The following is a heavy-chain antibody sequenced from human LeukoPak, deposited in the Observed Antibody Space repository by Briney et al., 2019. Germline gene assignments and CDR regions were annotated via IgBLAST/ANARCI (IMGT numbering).Heavy chain of an antibody. CDR2: INPNSGGT. J-gene: IGHJ3*02. CDR3: ASGYCSGGSCYSRAFDI. Sequence: ASVKVSCKASGYTFTAYYMHWVRQAPGQGLEWMGWINPNSGGTNYAQKFQGRVTMTRDTSISTAYMELSRLRSDDTAVYYCASGYCSGGSCYSRAFDIWGQGTMVTVSS. V-gene: IGHV1-2*02. CDR1: GYTFTAYY. D-gene: IGHD2-15*01.